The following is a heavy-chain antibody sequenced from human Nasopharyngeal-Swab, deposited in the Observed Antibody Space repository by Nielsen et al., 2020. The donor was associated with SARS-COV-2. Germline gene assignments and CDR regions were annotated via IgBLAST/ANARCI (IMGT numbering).Heavy chain of an antibody. Sequence: VRQAPGKGLEWVSSISDSGSDTYYADSVKGRLTISRDNSKNTLYLQMSSLRAEDTAVYYCARGGPYGLMLLISSAFDIWGQGTMVTVSS. CDR3: ARGGPYGLMLLISSAFDI. J-gene: IGHJ3*02. CDR2: ISDSGSDT. D-gene: IGHD4-17*01. V-gene: IGHV3-23*01.